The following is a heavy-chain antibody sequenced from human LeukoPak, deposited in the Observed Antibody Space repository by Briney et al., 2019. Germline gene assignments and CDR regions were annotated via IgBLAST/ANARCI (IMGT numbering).Heavy chain of an antibody. CDR1: GLSCSSYE. Sequence: GGPLRRSCGTSGLSCSSYERNWLRQAPGKGLEWVSYISTSGSTIYYADSVKGRFTISRDNAKNSLYLQMNSLRAEDTAVYYCARINWLDPWGQGTLVIVSS. J-gene: IGHJ5*02. CDR3: ARINWLDP. V-gene: IGHV3-48*03. CDR2: ISTSGSTI.